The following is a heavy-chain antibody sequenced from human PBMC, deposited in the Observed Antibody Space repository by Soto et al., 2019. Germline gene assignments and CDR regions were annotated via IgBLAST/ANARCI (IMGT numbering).Heavy chain of an antibody. Sequence: GGSLRLSCAASGFTFSSYAMHWVRQAPGKGLEWVAVISYDGSNKYYADSVKGRFTISRDNSKNTLYLQMNSLRAEDTAVYYCARELLYDSSGYLNYYGMDVWGQGTTVTVSS. D-gene: IGHD3-22*01. CDR1: GFTFSSYA. J-gene: IGHJ6*02. CDR3: ARELLYDSSGYLNYYGMDV. CDR2: ISYDGSNK. V-gene: IGHV3-30-3*01.